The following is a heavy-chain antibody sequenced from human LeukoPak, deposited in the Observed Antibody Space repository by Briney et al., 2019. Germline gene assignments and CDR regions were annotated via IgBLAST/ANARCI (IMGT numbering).Heavy chain of an antibody. CDR3: ARRGGYYYMDV. V-gene: IGHV4-39*01. D-gene: IGHD1-26*01. CDR2: IYYSGNT. J-gene: IGHJ6*03. CDR1: GGSISSTSYY. Sequence: SETLSLTCTVSGGSISSTSYYWGWIRQPPGKGLEWIGTIYYSGNTYYSPSLKSRVTISVDTSKNQFSLKLSSVTAADTAVYYCARRGGYYYMDVWGKGTTVTVSS.